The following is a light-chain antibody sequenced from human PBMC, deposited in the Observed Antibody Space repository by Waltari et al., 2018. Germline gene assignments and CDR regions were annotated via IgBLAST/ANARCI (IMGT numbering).Light chain of an antibody. J-gene: IGKJ1*01. Sequence: ATRGVGRTSALYQQSPGQASRFVIVGAPTRATGIPYRFSGGRSGKDFSITISSLEPEDFAVYYCQHYVRLPWTFGQGTKVEI. CDR3: QHYVRLPWT. V-gene: IGKV3-20*01. CDR2: GAP. CDR1: RGVGRTS.